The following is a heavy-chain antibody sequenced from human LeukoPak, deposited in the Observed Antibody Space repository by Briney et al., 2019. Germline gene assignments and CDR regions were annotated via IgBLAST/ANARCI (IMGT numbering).Heavy chain of an antibody. CDR1: GFTFSSYA. CDR2: ISGSGGST. D-gene: IGHD2-2*01. CDR3: AKDWRYCSSTSCYGPPFDY. J-gene: IGHJ4*02. Sequence: GGSLSLSFAASGFTFSSYAMSWVRQAPGKGLEWVSAISGSGGSTYYADSVKGRFTISRDNSKNTLYLQMNSLRAEDTAVYYCAKDWRYCSSTSCYGPPFDYWGQGTLVTVSS. V-gene: IGHV3-23*01.